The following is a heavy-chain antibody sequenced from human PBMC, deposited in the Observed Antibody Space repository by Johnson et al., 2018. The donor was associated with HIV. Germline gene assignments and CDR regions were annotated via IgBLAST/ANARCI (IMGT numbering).Heavy chain of an antibody. CDR1: GFTFSSYW. J-gene: IGHJ3*02. CDR2: IKQDGSEK. V-gene: IGHV3-7*02. Sequence: EVQLVESGGGLVQPGGSLRLSCAASGFTFSSYWMSWVRQAPGKGLEWVANIKQDGSEKYYVDSVKGRFTVSRDNAWNSLFLQMNSLRAEDTAVYYCARAGYYYDSSGIFIPQDAFDIWGQGTMVTVSS. D-gene: IGHD3-22*01. CDR3: ARAGYYYDSSGIFIPQDAFDI.